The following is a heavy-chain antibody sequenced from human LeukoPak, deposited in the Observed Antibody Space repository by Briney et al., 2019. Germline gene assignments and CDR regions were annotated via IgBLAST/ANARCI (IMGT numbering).Heavy chain of an antibody. V-gene: IGHV4-30-2*01. Sequence: PSETLSLTCAVSGGSISSGGYSWSWIRQPLGKGLEWIGYIYHSGSTYYNPSPKSRVTISVDRSKNQFSLKLSSVTAADTAVYYCARGEDIAARAGWFDPWGQGTLVTVSS. CDR1: GGSISSGGYS. D-gene: IGHD6-6*01. CDR2: IYHSGST. CDR3: ARGEDIAARAGWFDP. J-gene: IGHJ5*02.